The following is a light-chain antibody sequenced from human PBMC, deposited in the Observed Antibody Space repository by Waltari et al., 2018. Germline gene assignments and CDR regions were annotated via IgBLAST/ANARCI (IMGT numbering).Light chain of an antibody. CDR3: QQYDISPLT. Sequence: EIVLTQSPGTLSLSPGERATPSCRASQTVRTTYLACYQQKPGQAPTLLIYGASSRATGIPDRFSGSGSGTDFSLTISSLEPEDFAVYYCQQYDISPLTFGGGTKVEIK. CDR1: QTVRTTY. CDR2: GAS. V-gene: IGKV3-20*01. J-gene: IGKJ4*01.